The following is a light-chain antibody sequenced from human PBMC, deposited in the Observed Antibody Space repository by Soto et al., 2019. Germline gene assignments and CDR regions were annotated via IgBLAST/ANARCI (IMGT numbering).Light chain of an antibody. V-gene: IGLV1-40*01. Sequence: QSVLTQPPSVSGAPGERVTISCTGSSSNIGAGYDVHWYQQLPGTAPKLLIYGNSSRPSGVPDRFSGSKSGTSASLAITGLQAEDVADYYCQSYDSRLSGYVVFGGGTKLTVL. CDR2: GNS. J-gene: IGLJ2*01. CDR1: SSNIGAGYD. CDR3: QSYDSRLSGYVV.